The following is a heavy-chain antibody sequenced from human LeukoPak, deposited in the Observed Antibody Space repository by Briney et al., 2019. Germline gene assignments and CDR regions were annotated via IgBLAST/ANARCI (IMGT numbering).Heavy chain of an antibody. CDR3: AAGSGWSIEY. CDR1: GFTSSSYW. Sequence: GESLRLSCAASGFTSSSYWMSWVRQAPGKGLEWVANIKHDGSERNYMESVKGRFTMSRDNANNSLHLQMNNLRAEDTAVYYCAAGSGWSIEYWGQGTLVTVSS. CDR2: IKHDGSER. V-gene: IGHV3-7*03. D-gene: IGHD6-19*01. J-gene: IGHJ4*02.